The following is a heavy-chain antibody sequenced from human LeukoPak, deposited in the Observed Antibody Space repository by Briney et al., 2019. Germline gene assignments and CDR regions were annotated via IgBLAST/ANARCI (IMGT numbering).Heavy chain of an antibody. J-gene: IGHJ3*02. D-gene: IGHD5-12*01. CDR3: ARLEGYSGYERDAFDI. V-gene: IGHV5-51*01. Sequence: GGSLRLSCAVSGFTFSSYAMSWVRQAPGKGLEWMGIIYPGDSDTRYSPSFQGQVTISADKSISTAYLQWSSLKASDTAMYYCARLEGYSGYERDAFDIWGQGTMVTVSS. CDR2: IYPGDSDT. CDR1: GFTFSSYA.